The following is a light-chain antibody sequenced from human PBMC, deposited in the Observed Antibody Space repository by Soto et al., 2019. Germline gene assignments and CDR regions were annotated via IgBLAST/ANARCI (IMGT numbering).Light chain of an antibody. CDR3: QQYSSYWT. Sequence: ITRTHPAATLSTTEGDGVTITFLASQSISRWLAWYQQKPGKAPKLLIHDATSLESGVPSRFSGSGSGTEFTITISSLQPDDFATYYCQQYSSYWTFAQGTKVDIK. J-gene: IGKJ1*01. CDR2: DAT. V-gene: IGKV1-5*01. CDR1: QSISRW.